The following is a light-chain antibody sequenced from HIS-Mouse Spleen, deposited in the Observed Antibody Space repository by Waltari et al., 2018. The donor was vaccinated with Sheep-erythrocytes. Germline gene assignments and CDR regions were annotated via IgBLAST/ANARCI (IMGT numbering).Light chain of an antibody. CDR1: QGIRND. CDR3: LQDYNYPYT. J-gene: IGKJ2*01. Sequence: AIQMTQSPSSLSASVGDRVTITCRASQGIRNDLGWYQQKPGKAPKLLIYATSSLQSRVPSRFSGSGSGTDFTLTISSLQPEEFATYYCLQDYNYPYTFGQGTKLEIK. V-gene: IGKV1-6*01. CDR2: ATS.